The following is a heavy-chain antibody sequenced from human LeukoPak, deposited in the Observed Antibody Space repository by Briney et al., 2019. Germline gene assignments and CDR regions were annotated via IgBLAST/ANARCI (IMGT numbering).Heavy chain of an antibody. V-gene: IGHV5-51*01. CDR2: IYPGDSGP. CDR1: GYSSTSYC. D-gene: IGHD1-26*01. Sequence: GESLKIFCKVSGYSSTSYCIGWVRQMPGKGLEWMGIIYPGDSGPTYSPSFQGQVTISVDKSINTAYLQWSSLQALDTAMYYCGMSGDRVPLQDDVFDVWGQGTMVTVST. CDR3: GMSGDRVPLQDDVFDV. J-gene: IGHJ3*01.